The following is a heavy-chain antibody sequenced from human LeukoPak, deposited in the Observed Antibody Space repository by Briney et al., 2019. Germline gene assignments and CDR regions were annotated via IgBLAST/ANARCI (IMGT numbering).Heavy chain of an antibody. CDR2: ISYDGNTI. V-gene: IGHV3-30*18. D-gene: IGHD1-26*01. J-gene: IGHJ3*01. CDR1: GFSFSSYG. Sequence: GGSLRLSCAASGFSFSSYGMHWVRQAPGKGLEWLTVISYDGNTIYYADSVKGRFTISRDNSKNTLYLQMNSLRIEDTAVYYCAKDLSVVGAHYSFDVWGQGTMVTVSS. CDR3: AKDLSVVGAHYSFDV.